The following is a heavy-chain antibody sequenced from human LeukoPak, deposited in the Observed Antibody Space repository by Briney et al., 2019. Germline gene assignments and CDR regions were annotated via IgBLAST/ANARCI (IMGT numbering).Heavy chain of an antibody. J-gene: IGHJ4*02. V-gene: IGHV3-66*01. CDR2: IYIGGST. CDR3: VRDRAFSGWAFDY. Sequence: PGGSLRLSCAASGFTVSSNFMSWVRQAPGKGLEWVSVIYIGGSTYYADSVKGRFTISRDNSKNTLYLQMNSLRVDDTAVYYCVRDRAFSGWAFDYWGQGTLVTVSS. CDR1: GFTVSSNF. D-gene: IGHD6-19*01.